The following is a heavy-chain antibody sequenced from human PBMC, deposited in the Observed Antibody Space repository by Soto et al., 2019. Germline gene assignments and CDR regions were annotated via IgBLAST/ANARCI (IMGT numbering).Heavy chain of an antibody. Sequence: QVQLVQSGAEVKKPGTSVKVSCKASGGTFSSYTISWVRQAPGQGLEWMGRIIPILGIANYAQKFQGKVTITADKSTSTAYMELSSLRTDDTSVYYCARATTGYCSSTRCSHWFDPWGQVTLVTVSS. CDR2: IIPILGIA. CDR1: GGTFSSYT. CDR3: ARATTGYCSSTRCSHWFDP. D-gene: IGHD2-2*01. J-gene: IGHJ5*02. V-gene: IGHV1-69*02.